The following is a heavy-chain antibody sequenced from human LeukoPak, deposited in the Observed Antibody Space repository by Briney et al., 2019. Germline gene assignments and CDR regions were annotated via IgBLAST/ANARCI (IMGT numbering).Heavy chain of an antibody. D-gene: IGHD5-12*01. J-gene: IGHJ5*02. Sequence: SETLSLTCTVSGGSISRYYWSWIRQPPGKGLEWIGYVYYNGNTNYNPSLKSRVTISVATSKSQFSLKLNSVTAADTAVYYCATTGGYGAGSWGQGTVDSVSS. CDR1: GGSISRYY. V-gene: IGHV4-59*01. CDR2: VYYNGNT. CDR3: ATTGGYGAGS.